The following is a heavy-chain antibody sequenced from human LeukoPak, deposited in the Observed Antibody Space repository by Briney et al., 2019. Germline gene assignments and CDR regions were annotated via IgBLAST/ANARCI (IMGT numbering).Heavy chain of an antibody. CDR1: GYTFTGYY. Sequence: ASVKVSCKASGYTFTGYYMHWVRQTPGQGLEWMGWINPNSGGTIYAQKFQGRVTMTRDTSISTVYMELSRLRSDDTAVYYCARAPPITRGPFDPWGQGTLVTVSS. CDR2: INPNSGGT. V-gene: IGHV1-2*02. CDR3: ARAPPITRGPFDP. J-gene: IGHJ5*02. D-gene: IGHD3-10*01.